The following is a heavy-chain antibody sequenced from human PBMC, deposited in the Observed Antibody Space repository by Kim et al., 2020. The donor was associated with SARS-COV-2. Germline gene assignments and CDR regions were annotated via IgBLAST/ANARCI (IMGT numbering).Heavy chain of an antibody. CDR2: ISSSSSYI. D-gene: IGHD2-15*01. CDR1: GFTFSSYS. Sequence: GGSLRLSCAASGFTFSSYSMNWVRQAPGKGLEWVSSISSSSSYIYYADSVKGRFTISRDNAKNSLYLQMNSLRAEDTAVYYCARLRGEYCSGGSCYYDNWFGPWGQGTLVTVSS. J-gene: IGHJ5*02. CDR3: ARLRGEYCSGGSCYYDNWFGP. V-gene: IGHV3-21*01.